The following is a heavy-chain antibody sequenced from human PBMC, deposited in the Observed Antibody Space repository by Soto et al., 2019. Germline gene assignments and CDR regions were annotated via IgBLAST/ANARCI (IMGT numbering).Heavy chain of an antibody. J-gene: IGHJ5*02. V-gene: IGHV4-39*01. CDR3: ARSDGFGGTNGFDP. CDR1: GGSISSSSYY. Sequence: QLQLQESGPGLVKPSETLSLTCTVSGGSISSSSYYWGWIRQPPGKGLEWIGSIYYSGSTYYNPSLKSRATISVDTSKTQFSLKLSSVPAADTAVYSCARSDGFGGTNGFDPWGQGTLVTVSS. CDR2: IYYSGST. D-gene: IGHD3-10*01.